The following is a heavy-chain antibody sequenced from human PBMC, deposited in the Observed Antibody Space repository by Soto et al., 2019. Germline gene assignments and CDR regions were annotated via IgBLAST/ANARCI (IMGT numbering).Heavy chain of an antibody. V-gene: IGHV1-18*01. Sequence: QVQLVQSGAAVKKPGASVKVSCKASGYTFTSYGISWVRHAPGQGLEWMGWISAYNGNTNYAQTLQGRVTMTTDTSTSTADMELRSLRSDDTAVYYCARVKGSISERTQLNDYWGQGTLVTVSS. CDR2: ISAYNGNT. CDR3: ARVKGSISERTQLNDY. D-gene: IGHD6-25*01. J-gene: IGHJ4*02. CDR1: GYTFTSYG.